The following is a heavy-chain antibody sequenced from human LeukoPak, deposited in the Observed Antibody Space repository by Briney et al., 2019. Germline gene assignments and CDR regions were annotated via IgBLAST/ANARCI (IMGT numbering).Heavy chain of an antibody. D-gene: IGHD5-18*01. J-gene: IGHJ3*02. V-gene: IGHV3-30*04. CDR1: GFTFSTYA. CDR2: ISYDGSSK. CDR3: ARARSSYGYGDAFDI. Sequence: QPGRSLRLSCVASGFTFSTYAMHWVRQAPGKGLEWVAVISYDGSSKYYADSVKGRFTISRDNSKNTLYLQMNSLRAEDTAVYYCARARSSYGYGDAFDIWGQGTMVTVSS.